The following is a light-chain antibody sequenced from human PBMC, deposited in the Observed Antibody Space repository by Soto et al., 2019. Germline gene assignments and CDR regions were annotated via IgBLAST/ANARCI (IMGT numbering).Light chain of an antibody. CDR3: QSYDSSLSANYV. Sequence: QSALMQPPSVSGAPGQRVTISCTGSSSNIGTGYDVHWYQQLPGTAPKLLIYGNSNRPSGVPDRFSGSKSGTSASLAITGLQAEDEADYYCQSYDSSLSANYVFGIGTKVTVL. CDR2: GNS. CDR1: SSNIGTGYD. V-gene: IGLV1-40*01. J-gene: IGLJ1*01.